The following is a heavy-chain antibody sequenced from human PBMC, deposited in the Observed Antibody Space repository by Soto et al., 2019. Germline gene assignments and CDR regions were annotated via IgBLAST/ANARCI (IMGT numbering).Heavy chain of an antibody. V-gene: IGHV1-2*04. CDR3: ARETATNWNYDAFDI. Sequence: ASVKVSFKASGYTFTGYYMHWVRQAPGQGLEWMGWINPNSGGTNYAQKFQGWVTMTRDTSISTAYMELSRLRSDDTAVYYCARETATNWNYDAFDIWGQGTMVTVSS. D-gene: IGHD1-7*01. CDR1: GYTFTGYY. CDR2: INPNSGGT. J-gene: IGHJ3*02.